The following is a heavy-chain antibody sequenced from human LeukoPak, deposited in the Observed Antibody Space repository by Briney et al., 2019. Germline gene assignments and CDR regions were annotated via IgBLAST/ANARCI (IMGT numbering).Heavy chain of an antibody. V-gene: IGHV3-21*01. CDR1: GFTVSNSY. CDR3: AGGLLSRYGMDV. Sequence: PGGSLRLSCAASGFTVSNSYMSWVRQAPGKGLEWVSSISSSSSYIYYADSVKGRFTISRDNAKNSLYLQMNSLRAEDTAVYYCAGGLLSRYGMDVWGQGTTVTVSS. D-gene: IGHD3-10*01. CDR2: ISSSSSYI. J-gene: IGHJ6*02.